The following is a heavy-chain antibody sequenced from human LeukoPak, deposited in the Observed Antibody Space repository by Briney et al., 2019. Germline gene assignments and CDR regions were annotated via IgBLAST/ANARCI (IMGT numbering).Heavy chain of an antibody. CDR3: ARDKMSSIAAAGLDY. CDR1: GFTFSTYN. D-gene: IGHD6-13*01. CDR2: ISTTGSYI. Sequence: GGSLRLSCAASGFTFSTYNMNWVRQAPGKGLEWVSSISTTGSYIYYADSVKGRFTISRDNAKNSLYLQMNSLRAEDTAVYYCARDKMSSIAAAGLDYWGQGTLVAVSS. J-gene: IGHJ4*01. V-gene: IGHV3-21*01.